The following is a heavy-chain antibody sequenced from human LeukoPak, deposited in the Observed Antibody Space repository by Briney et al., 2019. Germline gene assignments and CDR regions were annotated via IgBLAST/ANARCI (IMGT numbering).Heavy chain of an antibody. CDR3: ARVTQNSIADY. V-gene: IGHV1-69*13. Sequence: ASVKVSCKVSGGTFSSYAISWVRQAPGQGLEWMGGIIPILGTANYAQKFQGRVTITADESTSTAYMELSSLRSEDTAVYYCARVTQNSIADYWGQGTLVTVSS. CDR2: IIPILGTA. D-gene: IGHD2/OR15-2a*01. J-gene: IGHJ4*02. CDR1: GGTFSSYA.